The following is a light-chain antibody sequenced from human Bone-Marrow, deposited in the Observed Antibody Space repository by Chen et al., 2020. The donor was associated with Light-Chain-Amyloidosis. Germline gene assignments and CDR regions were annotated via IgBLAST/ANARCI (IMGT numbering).Light chain of an antibody. J-gene: IGKJ1*01. V-gene: IGKV4-1*01. Sequence: DIVMTQSPDSLAVSLGERATINCKSSQNVLYSSNNKNYLAWYQQRPGQPPKLLIYWTSTREFGVPDRFRCSGSGTDFTLTISSLQAEDVAVYYCQQYYSSPWTFGQGTRVEIK. CDR2: WTS. CDR3: QQYYSSPWT. CDR1: QNVLYSSNNKNY.